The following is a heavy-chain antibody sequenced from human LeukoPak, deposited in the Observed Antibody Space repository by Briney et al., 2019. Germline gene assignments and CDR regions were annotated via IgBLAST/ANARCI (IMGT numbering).Heavy chain of an antibody. J-gene: IGHJ4*02. CDR1: GGSISSYY. CDR3: ARGDYYDSSGYFDY. D-gene: IGHD3-22*01. V-gene: IGHV4-59*01. CDR2: IYYSGST. Sequence: SETLSLTCTVSGGSISSYYWSWIRQPPGKGLEWIGYIYYSGSTNCNPSLKSRVTISVDTSKNQFSLKLSSVTAADTAVYYCARGDYYDSSGYFDYWGQGTLVTVSS.